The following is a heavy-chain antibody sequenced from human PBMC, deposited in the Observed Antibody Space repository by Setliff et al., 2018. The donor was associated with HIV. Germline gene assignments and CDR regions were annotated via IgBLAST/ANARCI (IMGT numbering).Heavy chain of an antibody. V-gene: IGHV1-69*06. D-gene: IGHD3-22*01. CDR1: GDIFNTYA. CDR2: VIPLFGTP. Sequence: SVKVSCKASGDIFNTYAFTWVRQAPGQGLEWMGVVIPLFGTPKYAQKFQGRVTITADKSTSTAYMELSSLRSEDTAVYYCARAYNVYDYRSDSSGYDYWGQGTLVTVSS. CDR3: ARAYNVYDYRSDSSGYDY. J-gene: IGHJ4*02.